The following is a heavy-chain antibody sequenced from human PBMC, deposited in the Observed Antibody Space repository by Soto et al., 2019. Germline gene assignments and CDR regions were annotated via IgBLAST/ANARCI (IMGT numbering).Heavy chain of an antibody. Sequence: GGSLRLSCAASGFTFSDYYMSWIRQAPGKGLEWVSYISSSGSTIYYADSVKGRFTIYRANAKNSLYLQMNSLRAEDTAVYYCSWRGGTGITGTDAFDIWGQGTMVTVSS. V-gene: IGHV3-11*01. CDR3: SWRGGTGITGTDAFDI. J-gene: IGHJ3*02. D-gene: IGHD1-20*01. CDR2: ISSSGSTI. CDR1: GFTFSDYY.